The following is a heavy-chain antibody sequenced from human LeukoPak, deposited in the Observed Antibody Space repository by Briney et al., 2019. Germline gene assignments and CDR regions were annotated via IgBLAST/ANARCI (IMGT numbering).Heavy chain of an antibody. CDR2: ISGSGGST. CDR3: TTDQDGAIDY. CDR1: GFTFSSYA. J-gene: IGHJ4*02. V-gene: IGHV3-23*01. D-gene: IGHD5-24*01. Sequence: GGSLRLSCAASGFTFSSYAMSWVCQAPGKGLEWVSAISGSGGSTYYADSVKGRFTISRDNSKNTLYLQMNSLKTEDTAVYYCTTDQDGAIDYWGQGTLVTVSS.